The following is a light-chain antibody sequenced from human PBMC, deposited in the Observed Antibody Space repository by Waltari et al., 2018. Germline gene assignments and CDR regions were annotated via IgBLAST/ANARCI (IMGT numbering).Light chain of an antibody. J-gene: IGKJ2*01. CDR1: QSVSSN. V-gene: IGKV3-15*01. CDR2: DAS. CDR3: QQYNNWPPQYT. Sequence: EIVMTQSPATLSVSPGERATLSCRASQSVSSNLAWYQHKPGQAPRLLIYDASTRATGIPARFSGSGSGTDFTLTISSLQSEDFAIYYCQQYNNWPPQYTFGQGTKLEIK.